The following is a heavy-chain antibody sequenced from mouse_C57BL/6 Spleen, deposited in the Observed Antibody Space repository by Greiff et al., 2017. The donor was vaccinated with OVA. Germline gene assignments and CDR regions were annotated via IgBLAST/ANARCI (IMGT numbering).Heavy chain of an antibody. J-gene: IGHJ2*01. CDR2: INPSTGGT. D-gene: IGHD1-1*01. CDR1: GYSFTGYY. Sequence: EVKLMESGPELVKPGASVKISCKASGYSFTGYYMNWVKQSPEKSLEWIGEINPSTGGTTYNQKFKAKATLTVDKSSSTAYMQLKSLTSEDSAVYYCARITTVYYFDYWGQGTTLTVSS. V-gene: IGHV1-42*01. CDR3: ARITTVYYFDY.